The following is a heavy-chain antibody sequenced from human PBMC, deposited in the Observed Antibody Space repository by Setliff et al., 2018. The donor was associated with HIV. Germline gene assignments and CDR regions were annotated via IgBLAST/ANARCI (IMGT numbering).Heavy chain of an antibody. CDR3: ARVLARTSLVTDY. D-gene: IGHD2-21*02. Sequence: SETLSLTCAVSGYSISSGYYWGWIRQPPGKGPEWIGSIYHSGSTYYNPSLKSRVTISVDTSKNQFSLKLSSVTAADTAVYYCARVLARTSLVTDYWGQGTLVTVSS. CDR2: IYHSGST. J-gene: IGHJ4*02. CDR1: GYSISSGYY. V-gene: IGHV4-38-2*01.